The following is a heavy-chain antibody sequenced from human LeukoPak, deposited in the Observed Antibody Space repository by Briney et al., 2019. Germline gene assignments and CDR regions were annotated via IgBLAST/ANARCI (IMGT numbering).Heavy chain of an antibody. CDR1: GFTFSNYA. J-gene: IGHJ5*02. Sequence: GGSLRLSCAASGFTFSNYAMSWVRQAPGKGLEWVSAISGSSGSTYYADFVKGRFTISRDNSKNTLYLQMNSLRAEDTAVYYCAKGGNWNSEGRFDPWGQGTLVTVSS. CDR3: AKGGNWNSEGRFDP. CDR2: ISGSSGST. D-gene: IGHD1-7*01. V-gene: IGHV3-23*01.